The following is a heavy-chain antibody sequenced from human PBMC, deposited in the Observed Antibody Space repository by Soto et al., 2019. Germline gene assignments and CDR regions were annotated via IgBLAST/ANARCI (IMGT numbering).Heavy chain of an antibody. CDR3: AHSLQHLIRRRFSGHFDS. J-gene: IGHJ4*02. CDR1: GLSLTTSGVG. CDR2: IYWDDDT. V-gene: IGHV2-5*02. Sequence: QITLKESGPTLVKPTQTLTLTCTFSGLSLTTSGVGVGWIRHPPGKALEWLALIYWDDDTPYSPSLKSRLTITKDTSKNQVVLTMPNMVPVDTATYYWAHSLQHLIRRRFSGHFDSCGQGTQVTVSS. D-gene: IGHD3-3*01.